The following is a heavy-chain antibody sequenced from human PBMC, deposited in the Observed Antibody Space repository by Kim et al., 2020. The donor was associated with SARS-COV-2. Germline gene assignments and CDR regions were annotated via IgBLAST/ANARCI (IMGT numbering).Heavy chain of an antibody. J-gene: IGHJ4*02. Sequence: GGSLRLSCTASGFIFGNYAMHWVRQAPGKGLEWVSSVSWNTGDIAYGDSVKGRFTISRDNAKNSLYLQMNSLRDEDTALYYCAKSGTYGSSQEHFDYWGQGTLVTVSS. CDR2: VSWNTGDI. CDR3: AKSGTYGSSQEHFDY. CDR1: GFIFGNYA. D-gene: IGHD6-13*01. V-gene: IGHV3-9*01.